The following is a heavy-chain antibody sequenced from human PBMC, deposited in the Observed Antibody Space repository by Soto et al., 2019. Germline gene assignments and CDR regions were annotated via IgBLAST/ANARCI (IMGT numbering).Heavy chain of an antibody. V-gene: IGHV1-69*01. D-gene: IGHD2-2*01. Sequence: QVQLVQSGAEVKKPGSSVKVSCKASGGTFSSYAISWVRQAPGQGLEWMGGIIPIFGTANYAQKFKGRVTITADETTSTDYKQRSSLRAEDAAVYYCASKKGVGGTIAGGDYFDYWGQGTLVTVSS. CDR3: ASKKGVGGTIAGGDYFDY. CDR1: GGTFSSYA. J-gene: IGHJ4*02. CDR2: IIPIFGTA.